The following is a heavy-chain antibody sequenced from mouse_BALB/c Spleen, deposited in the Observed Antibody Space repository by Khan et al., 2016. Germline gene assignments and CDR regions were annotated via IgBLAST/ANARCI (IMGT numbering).Heavy chain of an antibody. CDR1: GFSLTSYG. V-gene: IGHV2-2*02. J-gene: IGHJ4*01. CDR3: ARKMYGNYVGYAMDY. Sequence: VQLQESGPGLVQPSQSLSITCTVSGFSLTSYGVHWVRQSPGKGLEWLGVIWSGGSTDYNAAFISRLSISKDNSKSQVFFKMNSLQANDTAIYYCARKMYGNYVGYAMDYWGQGTSVTVSS. D-gene: IGHD2-10*02. CDR2: IWSGGST.